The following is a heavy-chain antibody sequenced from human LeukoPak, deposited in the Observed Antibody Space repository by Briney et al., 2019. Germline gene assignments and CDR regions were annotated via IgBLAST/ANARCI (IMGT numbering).Heavy chain of an antibody. CDR1: GGTFSSYA. J-gene: IGHJ4*02. D-gene: IGHD6-13*01. CDR3: ARGSFLAAAGTGYFDY. CDR2: IIPIFGTA. V-gene: IGHV1-69*05. Sequence: ASVKVSCKASGGTFSSYAISWVRQAPGQGLEWMGGIIPIFGTANYAQKFQGRVTMTRDTSISTAYMELSRLRSDDTAVYYCARGSFLAAAGTGYFDYWGQGTLVTVSS.